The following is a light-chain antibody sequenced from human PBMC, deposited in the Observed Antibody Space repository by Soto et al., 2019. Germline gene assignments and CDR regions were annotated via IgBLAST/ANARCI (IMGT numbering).Light chain of an antibody. CDR2: KAS. J-gene: IGKJ1*01. CDR1: QSISSW. Sequence: DIQMTQSPSTLSASVGDRVTITCRASQSISSWLARYQQKPGKAPKLLIYKASSLESGIPSRFSGSGSGTEFTLTISSLQPDDFATYYCEQYKSYSWTFGQGTKVDLK. CDR3: EQYKSYSWT. V-gene: IGKV1-5*03.